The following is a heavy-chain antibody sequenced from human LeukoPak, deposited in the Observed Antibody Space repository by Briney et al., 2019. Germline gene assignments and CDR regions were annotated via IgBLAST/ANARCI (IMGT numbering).Heavy chain of an antibody. CDR2: IYSGGSA. CDR3: ARGGRDYGLDY. V-gene: IGHV3-66*01. J-gene: IGHJ4*02. CDR1: GFTVSSSY. D-gene: IGHD4-17*01. Sequence: GGSLRLSCAASGFTVSSSYMSWVRQAPGRGLEWVSLIYSGGSAYYADSVKGRFTISRDNSKNTLYLQMNSLRAEDTAVFYCARGGRDYGLDYWAREPWSPSPQ.